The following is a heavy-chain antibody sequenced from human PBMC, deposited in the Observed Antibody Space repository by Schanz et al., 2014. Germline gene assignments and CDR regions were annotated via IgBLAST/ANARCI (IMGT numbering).Heavy chain of an antibody. CDR3: VRERTNYGGNSYFFDH. CDR2: ISGRDGST. Sequence: EVQLLESGGGLVQPGGSLRLSCAASGFTFSSYAMTWVRQAPGMGLEWVSAISGRDGSTYYADSVRGRFTISRDNSKNTLYLQMNGLRVEDTAVYYCVRERTNYGGNSYFFDHWGQGTLVTVSS. D-gene: IGHD2-21*02. V-gene: IGHV3-23*01. J-gene: IGHJ4*02. CDR1: GFTFSSYA.